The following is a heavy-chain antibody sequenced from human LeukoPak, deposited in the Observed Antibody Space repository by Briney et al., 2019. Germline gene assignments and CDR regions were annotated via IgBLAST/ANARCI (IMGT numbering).Heavy chain of an antibody. CDR2: INPNSGGT. D-gene: IGHD1-26*01. V-gene: IGHV1-2*02. CDR1: GCIFTGYY. Sequence: ASVKVSCKASGCIFTGYYMHWVRQAPGQGLEWMGWINPNSGGTNYAQRFQGRVTMTRDTSISTAYMELSRLRSDDTAVYYCATLSGNSWEYYFDYWGQGTLVTVSS. CDR3: ATLSGNSWEYYFDY. J-gene: IGHJ4*02.